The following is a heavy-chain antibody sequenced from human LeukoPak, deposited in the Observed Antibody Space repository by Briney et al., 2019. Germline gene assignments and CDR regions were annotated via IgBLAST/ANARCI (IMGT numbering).Heavy chain of an antibody. V-gene: IGHV1-18*01. CDR2: ISAYNGNT. CDR1: GYTFTSYG. Sequence: ASVKVSCKASGYTFTSYGISWVRQAPGQGLEWMGWISAYNGNTNYAQKLQGRVTMTTDTSTSTAYMELRSLRSDDTAVYYCARDLGMYTSSPQGFDSWGQGILVTVSS. D-gene: IGHD6-19*01. J-gene: IGHJ4*02. CDR3: ARDLGMYTSSPQGFDS.